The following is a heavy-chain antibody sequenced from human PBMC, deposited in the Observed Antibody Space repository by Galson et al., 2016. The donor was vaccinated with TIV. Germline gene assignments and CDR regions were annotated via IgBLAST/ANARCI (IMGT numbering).Heavy chain of an antibody. CDR3: ARVNVGIYGSETSDNLGNFDY. CDR2: IDWDDDK. D-gene: IGHD3-10*01. Sequence: PALVKPTQTLTLTCAFSGFSLTTTGMCVTWIRQPPGKALEWLARIDWDDDKYYSTSLKTRLTISKDTSKNQVVLTMTNMDPVDIATYYCARVNVGIYGSETSDNLGNFDYWGQGILVTASS. V-gene: IGHV2-70*11. CDR1: GFSLTTTGMC. J-gene: IGHJ4*02.